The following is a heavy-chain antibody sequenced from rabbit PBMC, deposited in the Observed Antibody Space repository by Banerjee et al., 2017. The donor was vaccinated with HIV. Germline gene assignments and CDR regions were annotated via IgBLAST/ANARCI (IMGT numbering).Heavy chain of an antibody. D-gene: IGHD7-1*01. Sequence: QQQLEESGGGLVKPEGSLTLTCTASGFSFSSGYDMCWVRQAPGKGLEWIGCIYGGDSRSTYYASWAKGRFTISKTSSTTVTLQMTSLTAADTATYFCARTLYAGYAGYGYTMDLWGQGTLVTVS. V-gene: IGHV1S45*01. CDR2: IYGGDSRST. CDR3: ARTLYAGYAGYGYTMDL. J-gene: IGHJ6*01. CDR1: GFSFSSGYD.